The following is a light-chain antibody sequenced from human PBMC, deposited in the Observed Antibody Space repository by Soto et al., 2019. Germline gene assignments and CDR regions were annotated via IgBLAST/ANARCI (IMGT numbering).Light chain of an antibody. V-gene: IGKV4-1*01. CDR3: QQYYDTPLT. CDR2: WAS. J-gene: IGKJ4*01. CDR1: QSVLYTSNNKNY. Sequence: DIVMTQSPDSLAVSLGERATINCKSSQSVLYTSNNKNYLAWYQQKPGQSPELLIHWASTRESGVPDRFSGSGSGSDLPLTISSLQAEDVAVYYCQQYYDTPLTFGGGTKVEIK.